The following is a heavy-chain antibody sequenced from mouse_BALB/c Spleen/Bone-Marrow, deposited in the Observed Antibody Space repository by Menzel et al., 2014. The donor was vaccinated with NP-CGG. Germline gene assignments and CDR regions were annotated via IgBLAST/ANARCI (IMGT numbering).Heavy chain of an antibody. Sequence: EVKLMESGGDLVKPGGSLKLSCAASGFTFSSYGMSWGRQTPDERLEWVATISSGGSNTYYPDSVKGRFTISRDNAKNTLYLQMSSLKSEDTAMYYCARHQRYYAMDYWGQGTSVTVSS. V-gene: IGHV5-6*01. CDR2: ISSGGSNT. CDR1: GFTFSSYG. CDR3: ARHQRYYAMDY. J-gene: IGHJ4*01.